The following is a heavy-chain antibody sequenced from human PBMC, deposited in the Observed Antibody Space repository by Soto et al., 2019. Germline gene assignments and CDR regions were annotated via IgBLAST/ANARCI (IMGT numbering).Heavy chain of an antibody. CDR1: GFTFSSYG. V-gene: IGHV3-30*18. CDR3: AKERDTAMVSDY. D-gene: IGHD5-18*01. CDR2: ISYDGSNK. Sequence: GGSLRLSCAASGFTFSSYGMHWVRQAPGKGLEWVAVISYDGSNKYYADSVKGRFTISRDNSKNTLYLQMNSLRAEDTAVYYCAKERDTAMVSDYWGQGTLVTVSS. J-gene: IGHJ4*02.